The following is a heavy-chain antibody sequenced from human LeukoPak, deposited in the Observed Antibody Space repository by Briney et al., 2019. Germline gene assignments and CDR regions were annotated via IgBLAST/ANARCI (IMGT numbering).Heavy chain of an antibody. Sequence: GGSLRLSCAASGFTFSSYSMNWVRQAPGKGLEWVSSISSSSSYIYYADSVKGRFTISRDNAKNSLYLQMNSLRAEDTAVYYCARDYRGEQWLTPPYFQHWGQGTLVTVSS. CDR3: ARDYRGEQWLTPPYFQH. V-gene: IGHV3-21*01. D-gene: IGHD6-19*01. CDR1: GFTFSSYS. J-gene: IGHJ1*01. CDR2: ISSSSSYI.